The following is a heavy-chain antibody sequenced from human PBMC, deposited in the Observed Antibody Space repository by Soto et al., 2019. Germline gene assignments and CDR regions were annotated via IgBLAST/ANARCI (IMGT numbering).Heavy chain of an antibody. Sequence: GKSLRLSXAASGFTFNSYAMTGVREATGKGLEWVSHISGGGGSTYYADSVKGRFTISGANSKNTLYLQMNGLGAEDTAVSSCATSGASLTMIVVMGVWGQG. V-gene: IGHV3-23*01. CDR1: GFTFNSYA. CDR3: ATSGASLTMIVVMGV. J-gene: IGHJ6*02. D-gene: IGHD3-22*01. CDR2: ISGGGGST.